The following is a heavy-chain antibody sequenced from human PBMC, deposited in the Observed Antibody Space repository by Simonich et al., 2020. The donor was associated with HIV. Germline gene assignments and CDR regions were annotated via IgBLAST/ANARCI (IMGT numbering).Heavy chain of an antibody. CDR2: INHSGRT. CDR1: GGSFSGYY. J-gene: IGHJ1*01. V-gene: IGHV4-34*01. CDR3: ARLTAGGLGEYFQH. Sequence: QVQLQQWGAGLLKPSETLSLTCAVYGGSFSGYYWSWNRQPPGKGLEWIGEINHSGRTNYNPSLKRRVTISVDTSKNQFSLKLSSVTAADTAVYYCARLTAGGLGEYFQHWGQGTLVTVSS. D-gene: IGHD6-13*01.